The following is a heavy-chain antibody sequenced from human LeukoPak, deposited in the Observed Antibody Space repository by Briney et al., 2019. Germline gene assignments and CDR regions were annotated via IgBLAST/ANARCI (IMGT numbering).Heavy chain of an antibody. D-gene: IGHD3-10*01. CDR3: ARGTMAEFDY. CDR1: GGSFSGYY. V-gene: IGHV4-34*01. CDR2: INHSGST. Sequence: SETLSLTCAVYGGSFSGYYWSWIRQPPGKGLEWIGEINHSGSTNYNPSLKSQVTISVDTSKNQFSLKLSSVTAADTAVYYCARGTMAEFDYWGQGTLVTVSS. J-gene: IGHJ4*02.